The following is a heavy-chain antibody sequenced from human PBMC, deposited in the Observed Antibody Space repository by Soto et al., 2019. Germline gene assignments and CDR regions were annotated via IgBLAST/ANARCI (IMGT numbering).Heavy chain of an antibody. D-gene: IGHD3-10*01. CDR3: AREGLIRFGELIRNYYNYALDV. Sequence: EVQLVESGGGLVQPGGSLRLSCAASGFTFSSYNMNWVRQAPGKGLEWVSYISSSTGTIYYADSAKGRFTISRDNAKNSQYLQLSRLRDEDAAVYYCAREGLIRFGELIRNYYNYALDVLGQGTTVTGSS. V-gene: IGHV3-48*02. CDR1: GFTFSSYN. CDR2: ISSSTGTI. J-gene: IGHJ6*02.